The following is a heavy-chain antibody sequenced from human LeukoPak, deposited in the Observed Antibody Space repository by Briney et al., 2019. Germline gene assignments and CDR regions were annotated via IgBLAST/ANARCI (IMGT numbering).Heavy chain of an antibody. D-gene: IGHD6-13*01. Sequence: GGSLRLSCAASGFTFSKYGMTWVRPAPGGGLGWVSGISSGGGATNYADSVKGRFTISRDNSKNTLFLQMSSLMAEDTAIYFCAKSRIAATDNAFDMWGQGTMVT. CDR1: GFTFSKYG. CDR2: ISSGGGAT. CDR3: AKSRIAATDNAFDM. V-gene: IGHV3-23*01. J-gene: IGHJ3*02.